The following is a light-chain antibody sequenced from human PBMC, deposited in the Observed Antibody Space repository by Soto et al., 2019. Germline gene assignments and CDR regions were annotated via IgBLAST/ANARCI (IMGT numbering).Light chain of an antibody. J-gene: IGKJ5*01. Sequence: EIVMTQPPATLSVSPGERATLSCRASQSVSIKLAWYQQKPGQAPRLLIYDTSTRATGIPARFSGSGSGTDFTLTISSLEPEDFAVYYCQQRSNWPPEITFGQGTRLENK. V-gene: IGKV3-11*01. CDR3: QQRSNWPPEIT. CDR1: QSVSIK. CDR2: DTS.